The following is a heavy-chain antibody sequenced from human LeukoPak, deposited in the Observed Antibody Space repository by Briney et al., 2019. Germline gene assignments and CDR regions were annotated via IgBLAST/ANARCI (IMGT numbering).Heavy chain of an antibody. CDR1: GGTFSSYA. CDR3: ARESSSWYSNYYYYYMDV. CDR2: IIPIFGTA. D-gene: IGHD6-13*01. Sequence: SVKVSCQASGGTFSSYAISWVRQAPGQGLGWMGGIIPIFGTANYAQKFQGRVTITADESTSTAYKELSSLKSEDTAVHDCARESSSWYSNYYYYYMDVWGKGTTVTVSS. V-gene: IGHV1-69*01. J-gene: IGHJ6*03.